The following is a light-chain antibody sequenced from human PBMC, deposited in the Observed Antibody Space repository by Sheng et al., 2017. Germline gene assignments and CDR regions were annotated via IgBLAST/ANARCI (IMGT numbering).Light chain of an antibody. V-gene: IGKV3-20*01. Sequence: EIVLTQSPDTLSLSPGDAATLFCRANQSVYSSHVAWYQQKAGQAPRLLIYGASNTAAGIPDKFSGSGYDKQFILYIKRLEPEDFAVYFCHQYANSPYTFGQGTRLEIK. CDR3: HQYANSPYT. CDR2: GAS. CDR1: QSVYSSH. J-gene: IGKJ2*01.